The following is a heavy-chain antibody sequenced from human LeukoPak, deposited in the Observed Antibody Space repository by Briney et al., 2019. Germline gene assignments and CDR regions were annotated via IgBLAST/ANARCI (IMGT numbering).Heavy chain of an antibody. CDR1: GFTFSSYS. D-gene: IGHD3-10*01. CDR3: AREPPAPIGELLFQGWFDP. CDR2: ISAISSSST. V-gene: IGHV3-48*01. Sequence: GGSLRLSCAASGFTFSSYSMDWVRQAPGKGLEWVSYISAISSSSTYYADSVKGRFTISRDNSKNTLYLQMNSLRVEDTAVYYCAREPPAPIGELLFQGWFDPWGQGTLVTVSS. J-gene: IGHJ5*02.